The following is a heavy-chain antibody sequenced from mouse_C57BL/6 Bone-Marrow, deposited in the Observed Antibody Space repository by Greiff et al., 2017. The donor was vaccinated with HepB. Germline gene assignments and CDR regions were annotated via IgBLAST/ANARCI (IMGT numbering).Heavy chain of an antibody. J-gene: IGHJ2*01. CDR1: GYTFTNYW. Sequence: LQESGAELVRPGTSVKMSCKASGYTFTNYWIGWAKQRPGHGLEWIGDIYPGGGYTNYNEKFKGKATLTADKSSSTAYMQFSSLTSEDSAIYYCARSGDYPYFDYWGQGTTLTVSS. CDR2: IYPGGGYT. V-gene: IGHV1-63*01. CDR3: ARSGDYPYFDY. D-gene: IGHD1-1*02.